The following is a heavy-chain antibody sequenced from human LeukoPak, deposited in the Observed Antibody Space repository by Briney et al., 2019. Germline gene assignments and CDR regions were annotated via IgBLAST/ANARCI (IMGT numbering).Heavy chain of an antibody. CDR3: ARQVRGYCSSTSCHTDY. CDR2: IYYSGST. Sequence: SSETLSLTCTVSGGSISSYYWSWIRQPPGKGLEWIGSIYYSGSTYSNPSLKSRVTMSVDTSKNQISLKLSSVTAADTAVYYCARQVRGYCSSTSCHTDYWGQGTLVTVSS. CDR1: GGSISSYY. J-gene: IGHJ4*02. V-gene: IGHV4-39*01. D-gene: IGHD2-2*01.